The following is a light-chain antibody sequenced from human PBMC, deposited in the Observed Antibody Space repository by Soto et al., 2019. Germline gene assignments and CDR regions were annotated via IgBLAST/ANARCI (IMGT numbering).Light chain of an antibody. V-gene: IGLV2-14*01. CDR1: SSDIGNYDF. J-gene: IGLJ1*01. CDR2: EVT. CDR3: SSYTISDTLV. Sequence: QSVLTQPASVSGSPGQSTTISCTGTSSDIGNYDFVSWYQQHPGKVPKLVIYEVTKRPSGVSYRFSGSKSGNTASLTISGLQAEDEADYYCSSYTISDTLVFGTGTQLTVL.